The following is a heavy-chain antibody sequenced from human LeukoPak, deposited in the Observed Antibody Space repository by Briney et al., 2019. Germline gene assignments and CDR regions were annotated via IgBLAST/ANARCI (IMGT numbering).Heavy chain of an antibody. J-gene: IGHJ4*02. CDR2: ITSSSSII. D-gene: IGHD4-23*01. CDR3: ARVAAGYSVKYCDS. V-gene: IGHV3-48*02. CDR1: GFIFSSYS. Sequence: GGSLRLSCAASGFIFSSYSMNWVRRAPGKGLEWVSYITSSSSIIYYADSVKGRFTISRDNAKNSLYLQMNSLRDEDTAVYYCARVAAGYSVKYCDSWGQGTLVTVSS.